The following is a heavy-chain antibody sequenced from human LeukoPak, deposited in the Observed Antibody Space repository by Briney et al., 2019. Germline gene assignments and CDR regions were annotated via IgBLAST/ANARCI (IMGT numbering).Heavy chain of an antibody. Sequence: GGSLRLSCVASGFIFSDYSMDWVRQAPGKGLEWVSSISSSSAYIFYSDSVKGRFTISRDNVQSSLYLQMNSLRAGDTAVYYCARQAVARPFDLWGQGTMVAVSS. V-gene: IGHV3-21*06. J-gene: IGHJ3*01. CDR3: ARQAVARPFDL. CDR2: ISSSSAYI. CDR1: GFIFSDYS.